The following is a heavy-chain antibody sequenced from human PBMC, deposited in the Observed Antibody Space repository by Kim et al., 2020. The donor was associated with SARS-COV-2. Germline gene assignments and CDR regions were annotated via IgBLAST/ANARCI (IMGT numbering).Heavy chain of an antibody. J-gene: IGHJ5*02. CDR3: ARSSWFDP. Sequence: SETLSLTCAVYGGSFSGYYWSWIRQPPGKGLEWIGEINHSGSTNYNPSLKSRVTISVDTSKNQFSLKLSSVTAADTAVYYCARSSWFDPWGQGTLVTVSS. CDR1: GGSFSGYY. CDR2: INHSGST. V-gene: IGHV4-34*01.